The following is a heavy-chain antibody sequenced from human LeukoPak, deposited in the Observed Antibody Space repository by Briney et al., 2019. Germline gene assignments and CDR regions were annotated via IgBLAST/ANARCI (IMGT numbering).Heavy chain of an antibody. V-gene: IGHV3-23*01. CDR2: ISGSGGST. J-gene: IGHJ4*02. D-gene: IGHD6-19*01. CDR1: GFTFSSYA. Sequence: GGSLRLSCAASGFTFSSYAMSWVRQAPGKGLEWVSAISGSGGSTYYADSVKGRFTISRDNSKNTLYLQMNSLRAEDTAVYYCATSSAWYTYYFDYWGQGTLVTVSS. CDR3: ATSSAWYTYYFDY.